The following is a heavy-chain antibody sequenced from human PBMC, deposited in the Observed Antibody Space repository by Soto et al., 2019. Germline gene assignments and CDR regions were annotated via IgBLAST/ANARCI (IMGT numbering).Heavy chain of an antibody. V-gene: IGHV3-30-3*01. J-gene: IGHJ3*02. CDR1: GFTFSSYA. CDR2: ISYDGSNK. CDR3: ARSPVSGYYSGAFDI. Sequence: QVQLVESGGGVVQPGRSLRLSCAASGFTFSSYAMHWVRQAPGKGLEWVAVISYDGSNKYYADSVKGRFTISRDNSKNTLCLQMNSLRAEDTAVYYCARSPVSGYYSGAFDIWGQGTMFTVSS. D-gene: IGHD3-3*01.